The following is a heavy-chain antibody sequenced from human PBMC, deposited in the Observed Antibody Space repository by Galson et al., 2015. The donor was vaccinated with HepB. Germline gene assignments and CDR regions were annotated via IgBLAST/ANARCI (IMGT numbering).Heavy chain of an antibody. CDR3: ATSTELVMVAY. Sequence: SLRLSCAASGFTFRDNYMSWIRQAPGKALEWISYISYSGRTMYYTDSVKGRFTISRDNAKNSLYLQMNSLRAEDTAVYYCATSTELVMVAYWGQGTLATVSS. CDR2: ISYSGRTM. J-gene: IGHJ4*02. V-gene: IGHV3-11*01. CDR1: GFTFRDNY. D-gene: IGHD2-8*01.